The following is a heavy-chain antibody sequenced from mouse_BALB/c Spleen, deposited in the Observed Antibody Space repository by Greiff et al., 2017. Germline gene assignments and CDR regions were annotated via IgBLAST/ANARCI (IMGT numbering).Heavy chain of an antibody. CDR2: ISTGSSSI. CDR1: GFTFSSFG. CDR3: ARYYGNSCFDY. J-gene: IGHJ2*01. D-gene: IGHD2-1*01. Sequence: EVMLVESGGGLVQPGGSLKLSCAASGFTFSSFGMPWVRQAPEKGLEWVAYISTGSSSIYYADTVKGRFTIARDNPKNTLFLQLTSLTSEDTAMYYCARYYGNSCFDYWGQGTTLTVSA. V-gene: IGHV5-17*02.